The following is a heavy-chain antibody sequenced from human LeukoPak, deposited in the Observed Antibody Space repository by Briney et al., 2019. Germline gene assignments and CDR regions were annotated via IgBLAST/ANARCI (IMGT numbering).Heavy chain of an antibody. Sequence: GRSLRLPCGAPGCTFRINGMHWVRQAPGKGLEWVAVIWFDGSNKYYPDSVKGRFTISRDNSKNKLYLQMSSLRAEDTAVYYCARDRGLGRSAFDIWGQGTMVTVSS. CDR2: IWFDGSNK. CDR3: ARDRGLGRSAFDI. V-gene: IGHV3-33*01. J-gene: IGHJ3*02. CDR1: GCTFRING. D-gene: IGHD7-27*01.